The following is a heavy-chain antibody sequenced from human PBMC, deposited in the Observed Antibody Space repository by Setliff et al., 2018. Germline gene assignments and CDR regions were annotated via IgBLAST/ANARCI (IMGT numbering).Heavy chain of an antibody. Sequence: SETLSLTCTVSGGSINSGGYYWSWIRQHPGKGLEWIGYIYYSGSTYYNPSLKSRVTISVDTSKNQFSLKLSSVTAADTAVYYCARDRLLVGARYAKDVWGKGTTVTVSS. CDR1: GGSINSGGYY. J-gene: IGHJ6*04. V-gene: IGHV4-31*03. CDR2: IYYSGST. CDR3: ARDRLLVGARYAKDV. D-gene: IGHD1-26*01.